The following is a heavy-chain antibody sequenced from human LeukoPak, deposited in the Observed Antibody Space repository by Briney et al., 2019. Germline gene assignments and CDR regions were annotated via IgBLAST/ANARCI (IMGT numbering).Heavy chain of an antibody. CDR1: GFTFSSYW. CDR2: IKQDGSEK. D-gene: IGHD3-3*01. CDR3: AREYDFWSGSYYYYYYGMDV. Sequence: GGSLRLSCAASGFTFSSYWMSWVRQAPGKGLWWVANIKQDGSEKYYVDSVKGRFAISRDNAKNSLYLQMNSLRAEDTAVYYCAREYDFWSGSYYYYYYGMDVWGQGTTVTVSS. J-gene: IGHJ6*02. V-gene: IGHV3-7*01.